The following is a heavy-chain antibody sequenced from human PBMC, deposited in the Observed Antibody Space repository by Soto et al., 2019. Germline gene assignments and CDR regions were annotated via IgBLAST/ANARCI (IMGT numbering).Heavy chain of an antibody. CDR2: INHSGST. CDR3: ARKMPTMIVVVIQNWFDP. CDR1: GGSFSGYY. V-gene: IGHV4-34*01. J-gene: IGHJ5*02. D-gene: IGHD3-22*01. Sequence: QVQLQQWGAGLLKPSETLSLTCAVYGGSFSGYYWSCIRQPPGKGLEWIGEINHSGSTNYNPSLKSRVTLSVDTSKNQSSLKLSSVTAADTAVYYCARKMPTMIVVVIQNWFDPWGQGTLVTVPS.